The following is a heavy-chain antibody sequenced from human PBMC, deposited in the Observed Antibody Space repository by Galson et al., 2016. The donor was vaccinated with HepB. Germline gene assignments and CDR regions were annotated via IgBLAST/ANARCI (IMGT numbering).Heavy chain of an antibody. V-gene: IGHV3-48*02. J-gene: IGHJ4*02. D-gene: IGHD5-24*01. Sequence: SLRLSCAASGFDFRRYAMNWVRQAPGKGLQWLSYISSTGSSIYYADSAKGRLTVSRDNGRSSLFLQLDDLRDEDTAIYYCARVPRWLQLGYYFDYWGQGVLVTVSS. CDR1: GFDFRRYA. CDR2: ISSTGSSI. CDR3: ARVPRWLQLGYYFDY.